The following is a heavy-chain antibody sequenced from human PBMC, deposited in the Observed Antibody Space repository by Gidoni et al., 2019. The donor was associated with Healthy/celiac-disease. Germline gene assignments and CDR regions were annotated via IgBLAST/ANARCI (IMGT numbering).Heavy chain of an antibody. Sequence: EVQLLESGGGVVQPGGSLRLSCAASGFTFSSYAMSWVRQAPGKGLEWVSAISGSGGSTYYADSVKGRFTISRDNSKNTLYLQMNSLRAEDTAVYYCAKGPSGSGSLNWFDPWGQGTLVTVSS. CDR2: ISGSGGST. CDR1: GFTFSSYA. CDR3: AKGPSGSGSLNWFDP. D-gene: IGHD3-10*01. V-gene: IGHV3-23*01. J-gene: IGHJ5*02.